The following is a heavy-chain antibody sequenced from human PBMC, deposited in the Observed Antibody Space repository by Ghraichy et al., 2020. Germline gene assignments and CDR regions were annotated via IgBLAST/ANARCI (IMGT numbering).Heavy chain of an antibody. V-gene: IGHV4-59*01. CDR1: GGSISSYY. CDR3: ARASLKSVAGTPFDY. CDR2: IYYSGSTNYNPSL. Sequence: SQTLSLTCTVSGGSISSYYWSWIRQPPGKGLEWIGYIYYSGSTNYNPSLNYNPSLKSRVTISLDTSKNQFSLKLSSVTAADTAVYYCARASLKSVAGTPFDYGGQGTLVTVSS. D-gene: IGHD6-19*01. J-gene: IGHJ4*02.